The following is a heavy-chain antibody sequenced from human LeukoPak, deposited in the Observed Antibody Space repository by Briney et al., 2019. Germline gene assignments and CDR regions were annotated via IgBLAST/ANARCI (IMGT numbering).Heavy chain of an antibody. Sequence: GGSLRLSCAASGFTFSSYAMSWVRQAPGKGLEWVSAISGSGGSTYYADSVKGRFAISRDNSKNTLYLQMNSQRAEDTAVYYCAKDYDILTGYQDYFDYWGQGTLVTVSS. J-gene: IGHJ4*01. CDR2: ISGSGGST. CDR1: GFTFSSYA. V-gene: IGHV3-23*01. CDR3: AKDYDILTGYQDYFDY. D-gene: IGHD3-9*01.